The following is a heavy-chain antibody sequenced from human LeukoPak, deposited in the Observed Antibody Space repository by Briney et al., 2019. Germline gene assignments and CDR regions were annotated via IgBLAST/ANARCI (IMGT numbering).Heavy chain of an antibody. Sequence: GGSLRLSCAASGFTFSSYEMNWVRQAPGKGLEWVSYISSSGSTIYYADSVKGRFTISRDNAKNSLYLQMNSLRAEDTAVYYCARGHSEGYFDWFDPWGQGTLVTVSS. J-gene: IGHJ5*02. V-gene: IGHV3-48*03. CDR2: ISSSGSTI. D-gene: IGHD6-13*01. CDR1: GFTFSSYE. CDR3: ARGHSEGYFDWFDP.